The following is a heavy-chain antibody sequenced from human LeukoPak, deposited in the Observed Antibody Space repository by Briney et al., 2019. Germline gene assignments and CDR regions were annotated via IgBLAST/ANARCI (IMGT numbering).Heavy chain of an antibody. CDR2: IYYSGST. J-gene: IGHJ4*02. Sequence: PSQTLSLTCTVSGGSISSGDYYWSWIRQPPGKGLEWIGYIYYSGSTYYNPSHKSRVTISVDTSKNQFSLKLSSVTAADTAVYYCARLSGSYYGGDFDYWGQGTLVTVSS. D-gene: IGHD1-26*01. CDR3: ARLSGSYYGGDFDY. V-gene: IGHV4-30-4*01. CDR1: GGSISSGDYY.